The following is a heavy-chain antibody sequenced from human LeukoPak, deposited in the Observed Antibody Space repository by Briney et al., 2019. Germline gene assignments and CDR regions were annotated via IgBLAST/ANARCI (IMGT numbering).Heavy chain of an antibody. CDR1: GGSISSGGYY. J-gene: IGHJ4*02. CDR3: ARASGWVEGY. Sequence: SETLSLTCTVSGGSISSGGYYWSWVRQHPGKGLEWIGYIYHSGSTYYNPSLKSRVTISVDTSKNQFSLKLSSVTAADTAVYYCARASGWVEGYWGQGTLVTVSS. D-gene: IGHD1-1*01. CDR2: IYHSGST. V-gene: IGHV4-31*03.